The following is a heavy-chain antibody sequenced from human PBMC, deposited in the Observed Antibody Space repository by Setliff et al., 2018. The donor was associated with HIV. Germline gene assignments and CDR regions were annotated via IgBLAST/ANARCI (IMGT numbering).Heavy chain of an antibody. J-gene: IGHJ3*02. Sequence: ASVKVSCKASGYTFTSYDINWVRQATGQGLEWMGWMNPNSGNTGYAQTFQGRVTITADKSTSTAYMELSSLRSEDTAVYYCARGATYYYDSSGHYSLLADAFDIWGQGTMVTVSS. CDR3: ARGATYYYDSSGHYSLLADAFDI. D-gene: IGHD3-22*01. CDR1: GYTFTSYD. V-gene: IGHV1-8*02. CDR2: MNPNSGNT.